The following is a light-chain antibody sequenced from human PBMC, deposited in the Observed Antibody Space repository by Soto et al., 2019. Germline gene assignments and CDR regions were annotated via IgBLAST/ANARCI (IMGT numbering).Light chain of an antibody. Sequence: EIVMTQSPATLSVSPGERATLSCRASQSVSSNLAWYQQEPGQAPRLLIYGASTRATGIPARFSGSGSGTEFTLTISRLQSEDFAVYYCQHYNNWPPWTFGQGTKVDI. J-gene: IGKJ1*01. CDR1: QSVSSN. CDR3: QHYNNWPPWT. CDR2: GAS. V-gene: IGKV3-15*01.